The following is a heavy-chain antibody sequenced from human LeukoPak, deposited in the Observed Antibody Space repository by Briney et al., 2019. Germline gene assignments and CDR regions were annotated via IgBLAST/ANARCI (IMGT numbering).Heavy chain of an antibody. V-gene: IGHV3-48*03. Sequence: PGGSLRLSCVASGFTLSSYQMHWVRQAPGKGLEWVSYIASSGGTILYADSVKGRFTISRDDAKNSLYLQMNTLRVEDTAIYYCARETRGAFDYWGQGTLVTVSS. CDR2: IASSGGTI. D-gene: IGHD4/OR15-4a*01. CDR3: ARETRGAFDY. J-gene: IGHJ4*02. CDR1: GFTLSSYQ.